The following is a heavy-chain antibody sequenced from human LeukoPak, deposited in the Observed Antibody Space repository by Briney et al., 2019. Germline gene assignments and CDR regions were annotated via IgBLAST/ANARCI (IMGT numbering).Heavy chain of an antibody. CDR3: ARGAIVLRGRFDP. CDR2: ISADNGNT. D-gene: IGHD3-16*01. CDR1: GYTFTSYN. Sequence: GASVKVSCKASGYTFTSYNISWVRQAPGQGLEWMGWISADNGNTTYAQKFQGRVTMTRNTSISTAYMELSSLRSEDTAVYYCARGAIVLRGRFDPWGQGTLVTVSS. V-gene: IGHV1-8*01. J-gene: IGHJ5*02.